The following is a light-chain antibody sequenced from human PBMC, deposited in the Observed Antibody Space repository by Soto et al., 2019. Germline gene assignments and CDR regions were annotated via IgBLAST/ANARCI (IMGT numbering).Light chain of an antibody. Sequence: QSALTQPASVSGSPGQSITISCTGASNDVGSYNLVSWSQHLPGKAPKLIIYEVTKRPSGISDRFSGSKSGNTASLTISGLQADDEAVYYCCSFAGSRYYVFGTGTKLTAL. V-gene: IGLV2-23*02. CDR3: CSFAGSRYYV. CDR1: SNDVGSYNL. CDR2: EVT. J-gene: IGLJ1*01.